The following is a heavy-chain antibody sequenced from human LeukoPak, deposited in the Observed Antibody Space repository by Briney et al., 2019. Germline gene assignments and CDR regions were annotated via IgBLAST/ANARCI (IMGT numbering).Heavy chain of an antibody. D-gene: IGHD3-10*01. CDR1: GGSVNSGNFY. CDR2: VYYSGGT. V-gene: IGHV4-61*01. Sequence: PSETLSLTCTVSGGSVNSGNFYWSWLRQPPGKGLEWIGYVYYSGGTNYNPSLKSRVTISADTSKNQFSLKLSSVTAADTAVYYCARRSVGGEERFDYWGQGILVTVSS. J-gene: IGHJ4*02. CDR3: ARRSVGGEERFDY.